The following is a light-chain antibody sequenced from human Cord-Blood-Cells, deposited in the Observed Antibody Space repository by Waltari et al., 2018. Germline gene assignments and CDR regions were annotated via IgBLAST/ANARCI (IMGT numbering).Light chain of an antibody. CDR3: QQYDNLPPPDTRLT. V-gene: IGKV1-33*01. CDR2: DAS. J-gene: IGKJ4*01. Sequence: DIQMTQSPSSLSASVGDRVTITCQASQDISNYLNWYQQKPGKAPKLLIYDASNLETGGPSRFSGSGSGTDFTFTISSLQPEDIATYYCQQYDNLPPPDTRLTFGGGTKVEIK. CDR1: QDISNY.